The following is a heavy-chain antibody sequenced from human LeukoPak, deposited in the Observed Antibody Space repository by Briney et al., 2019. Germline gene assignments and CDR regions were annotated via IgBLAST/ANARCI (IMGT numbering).Heavy chain of an antibody. D-gene: IGHD5-24*01. J-gene: IGHJ4*02. CDR1: GFTVSSNY. CDR3: ARDGDGYNPPYFDY. Sequence: GGSLRLSCAASGFTVSSNYMSCVRQAPGKGLEWVSVIYSGGSTYYADSVKGRFTISRDNSKNTLYLQMNSLRAEDTAVYYCARDGDGYNPPYFDYWGQGTLVTVSS. CDR2: IYSGGST. V-gene: IGHV3-66*02.